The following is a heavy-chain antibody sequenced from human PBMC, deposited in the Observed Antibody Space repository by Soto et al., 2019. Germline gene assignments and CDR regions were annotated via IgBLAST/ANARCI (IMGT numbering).Heavy chain of an antibody. D-gene: IGHD4-4*01. CDR3: ARLPLVWLDYNDFDY. J-gene: IGHJ4*02. Sequence: QLQLQASGPGLVKPSETLSLTCTVSGGSISSSSDYWGWMRQHPGKGLEWIGRIYYRGSTYNNPSLKSRVTISVDTSTNQFSLKLSSVTAADTGVYYCARLPLVWLDYNDFDYWGQGTMVTVSS. CDR2: IYYRGST. CDR1: GGSISSSSDY. V-gene: IGHV4-39*01.